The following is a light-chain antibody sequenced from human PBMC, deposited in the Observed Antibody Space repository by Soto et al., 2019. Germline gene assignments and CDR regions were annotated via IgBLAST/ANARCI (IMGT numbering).Light chain of an antibody. J-gene: IGKJ2*01. CDR2: GAS. CDR3: QQYGSSPMYT. Sequence: EIVLTQSPDILSVSPGERATLSCRASQSVRSSYLAWYQQKPGQAPRLVIHGASNRAAGIPDMFSGRGSGTDFTLTISRLEPEDFAVYYCQQYGSSPMYTFGQGTKVEIK. CDR1: QSVRSSY. V-gene: IGKV3-20*01.